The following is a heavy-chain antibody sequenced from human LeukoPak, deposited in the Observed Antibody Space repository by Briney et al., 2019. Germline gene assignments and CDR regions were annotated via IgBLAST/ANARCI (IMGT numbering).Heavy chain of an antibody. CDR3: AKRGSSGYYVMYYFDY. Sequence: GGSLRLSCAASGFTFSSYAMSWVRQAPGKGLEWVSAISGSGGSTYYADSVKGRFTISRDNSKNTLYLQMNSLRAEDTAVYYCAKRGSSGYYVMYYFDYWGQGTLVTVSS. J-gene: IGHJ4*02. V-gene: IGHV3-23*01. CDR1: GFTFSSYA. D-gene: IGHD3-22*01. CDR2: ISGSGGST.